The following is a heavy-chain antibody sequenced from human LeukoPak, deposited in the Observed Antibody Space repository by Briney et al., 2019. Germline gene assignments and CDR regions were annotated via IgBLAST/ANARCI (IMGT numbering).Heavy chain of an antibody. Sequence: GASVKVSCKASGGTFSSYAISWVRQAPGQGLEWMGWISAYNGNTNYAQKLQGRVTMTTDTSTSTAYMELRSLRSDDTAVYYCARVYPTTVVNNYNWFDPWGQGTLVTVSS. CDR1: GGTFSSYA. V-gene: IGHV1-18*01. CDR2: ISAYNGNT. D-gene: IGHD4-23*01. CDR3: ARVYPTTVVNNYNWFDP. J-gene: IGHJ5*02.